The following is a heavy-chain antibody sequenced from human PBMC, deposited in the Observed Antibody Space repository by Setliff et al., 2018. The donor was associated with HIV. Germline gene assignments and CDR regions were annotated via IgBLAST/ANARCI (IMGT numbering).Heavy chain of an antibody. D-gene: IGHD3-10*01. J-gene: IGHJ6*03. CDR1: GGSISNYY. Sequence: SETLSLTCSVSGGSISNYYWSWIRQPPGEGLEWIGYISYSGSTTYNPSLKSRVTISLDTSKNQFPLKVNSVTAADPAVYFCARDSFTVDYFMDVWGKGTPVTVSS. CDR3: ARDSFTVDYFMDV. CDR2: ISYSGST. V-gene: IGHV4-59*01.